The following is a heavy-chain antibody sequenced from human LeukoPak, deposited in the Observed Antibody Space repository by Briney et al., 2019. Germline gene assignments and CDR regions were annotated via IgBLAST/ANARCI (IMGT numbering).Heavy chain of an antibody. D-gene: IGHD1-26*01. CDR3: ARVGGALGAKDY. V-gene: IGHV1-2*02. CDR1: GYTFTGYY. Sequence: ASVKLSCTASGYTFTGYYMHWVRQAPGQGLEWMGWTNPNSGGTNYAQKFQGRVTMTRDTSITTAYMELSSLRSDDTAVYYCARVGGALGAKDYWGQGTLVTVSS. J-gene: IGHJ4*02. CDR2: TNPNSGGT.